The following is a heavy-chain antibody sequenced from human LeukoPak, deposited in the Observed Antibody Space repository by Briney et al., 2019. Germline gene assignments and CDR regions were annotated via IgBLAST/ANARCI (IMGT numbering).Heavy chain of an antibody. D-gene: IGHD3-22*01. CDR3: AREDDYYDSSGYP. V-gene: IGHV4-61*02. CDR1: GGSISSGSYY. CDR2: IYTSGST. Sequence: SETLSLTCTVSGGSISSGSYYWSWIRQPAGKGLEWIGRIYTSGSTNYNPSLKSRVTISVDTSKDQFSLKLSSVTAADTAVYYCAREDDYYDSSGYPWGQGTLVTVSS. J-gene: IGHJ4*02.